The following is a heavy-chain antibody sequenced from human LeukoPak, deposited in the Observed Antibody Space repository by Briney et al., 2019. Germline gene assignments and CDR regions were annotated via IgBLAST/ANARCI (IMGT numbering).Heavy chain of an antibody. V-gene: IGHV3-23*01. J-gene: IGHJ1*01. CDR2: ISGSGGST. CDR3: AKDGDYYDSSGYYYDGYFQH. Sequence: GGSLRLSCAASGFTFSSYAMSWVRQAPGKGLEWVSAISGSGGSTYYADSVKGRFTISRDNSKNTLYLQMNSLRAEDTAVYYCAKDGDYYDSSGYYYDGYFQHWGQGTLVPVTS. CDR1: GFTFSSYA. D-gene: IGHD3-22*01.